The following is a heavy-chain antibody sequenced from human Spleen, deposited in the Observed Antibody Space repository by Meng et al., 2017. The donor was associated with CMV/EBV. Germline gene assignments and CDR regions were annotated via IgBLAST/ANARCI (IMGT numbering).Heavy chain of an antibody. V-gene: IGHV1-18*01. D-gene: IGHD3-22*01. Sequence: KASGYTFTTHGIAWVRQAPGQGLEWMGWISTYNGNTLYTQKCQGRVTMTTDTSTTTAYMELRSLRSDDTAVYYCARDEDSSAFWFDPWGQGTLVTVSS. CDR3: ARDEDSSAFWFDP. CDR2: ISTYNGNT. CDR1: GYTFTTHG. J-gene: IGHJ5*02.